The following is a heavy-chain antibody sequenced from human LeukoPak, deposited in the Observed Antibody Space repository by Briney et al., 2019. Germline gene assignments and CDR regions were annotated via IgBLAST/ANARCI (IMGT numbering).Heavy chain of an antibody. CDR1: GGSISSSSYY. V-gene: IGHV4-39*07. Sequence: ESSETLSLTCTVSGGSISSSSYYWGWIRQPPGKGLEWIGSMYSSGSTYYNPSLKSRVTISVDTSKNQFSLKLSSVTAADTAVYYCARSGSGYLRYYFDYWGQGTLVTVSS. D-gene: IGHD5-12*01. J-gene: IGHJ4*02. CDR2: MYSSGST. CDR3: ARSGSGYLRYYFDY.